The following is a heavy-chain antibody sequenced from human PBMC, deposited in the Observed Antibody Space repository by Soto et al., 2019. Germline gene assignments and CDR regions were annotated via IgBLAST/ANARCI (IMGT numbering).Heavy chain of an antibody. D-gene: IGHD2-15*01. J-gene: IGHJ5*02. V-gene: IGHV3-21*01. CDR1: GFTFSSYS. CDR2: ISSSSSYI. CDR3: AREQGRFGFDP. Sequence: LRLSCAASGFTFSSYSMNWVRQAPGPGLEWVSSISSSSSYIYYADSVKGRFTISRNNAKNSLYLQMNSLRAEDTAVYYCAREQGRFGFDPWVQGSLGTVGS.